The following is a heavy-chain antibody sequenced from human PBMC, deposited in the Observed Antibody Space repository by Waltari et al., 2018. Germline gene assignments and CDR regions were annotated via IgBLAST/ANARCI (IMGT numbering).Heavy chain of an antibody. V-gene: IGHV4-34*01. D-gene: IGHD6-19*01. Sequence: VQLQQWGAGLLKPSETLSLTCAVYGGSFSGYYWSWIRQPPGKGLEGIGEIKHSGSTNYNPSLKSRVTISVDTSKNQFSLKLSSVTAADTAVYYCARGIAVAGTLNYFDYWGQGTLVTVSS. J-gene: IGHJ4*02. CDR1: GGSFSGYY. CDR2: IKHSGST. CDR3: ARGIAVAGTLNYFDY.